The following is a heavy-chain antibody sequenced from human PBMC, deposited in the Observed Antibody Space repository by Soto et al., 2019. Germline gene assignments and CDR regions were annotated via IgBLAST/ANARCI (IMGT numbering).Heavy chain of an antibody. V-gene: IGHV1-18*01. CDR1: GYTFTSYG. CDR2: ISGYNGNT. CDR3: ARSDQYFDWLPQSPYYFDY. J-gene: IGHJ4*02. Sequence: QVQLVQSGAEVKKPGASVKVSCKASGYTFTSYGISWVRQAPGQGLEWMGWISGYNGNTNYAQKLQGRVTMTTDTSTSTAYMELRSLRSHDTAVYFCARSDQYFDWLPQSPYYFDYWGQGTLVTVSS. D-gene: IGHD3-9*01.